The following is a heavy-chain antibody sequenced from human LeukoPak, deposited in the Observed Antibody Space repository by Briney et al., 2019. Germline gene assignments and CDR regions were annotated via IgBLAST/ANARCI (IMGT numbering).Heavy chain of an antibody. CDR1: GFTFDDYA. CDR2: ISWNSGSI. J-gene: IGHJ6*03. V-gene: IGHV3-9*01. CDR3: AKARGSHYYYYMDV. D-gene: IGHD5-12*01. Sequence: GRSLRLSCAASGFTFDDYAMHWVRQAPGKGLEWVSGISWNSGSIGYADSVKGRFTISRDNVKNSLYLQMNSLRAEDTALYYCAKARGSHYYYYMDVWGKGTTVTVSS.